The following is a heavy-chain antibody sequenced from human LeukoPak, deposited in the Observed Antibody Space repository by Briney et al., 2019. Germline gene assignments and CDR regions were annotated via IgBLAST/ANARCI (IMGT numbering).Heavy chain of an antibody. CDR2: IWYDGSNK. Sequence: GGSLRLSCAASGFTLSSYGMHWVRQAPGKGLEWVAVIWYDGSNKYYADSVKGRFTISRDNSKNTLYLQMNSLRAEDTAVYYCARGPRQPIFGVVISSLDYWGQGTLVTVSS. V-gene: IGHV3-33*01. CDR1: GFTLSSYG. J-gene: IGHJ4*02. D-gene: IGHD3-3*01. CDR3: ARGPRQPIFGVVISSLDY.